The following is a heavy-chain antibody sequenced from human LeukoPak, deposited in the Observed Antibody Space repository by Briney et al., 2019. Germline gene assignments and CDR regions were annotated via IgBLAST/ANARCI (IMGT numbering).Heavy chain of an antibody. CDR2: ITNSGGST. CDR3: AKFKGRDGYSLFDC. V-gene: IGHV3-23*01. D-gene: IGHD5-24*01. CDR1: GFTFSNYA. Sequence: GGSLRLSCAASGFTFSNYAMSWVRQAPGKGLEWVSCITNSGGSTYYADSVKGRFTISRDSSKNTLDLQMNSLRAEDTAIYYCAKFKGRDGYSLFDCWGQGTLVTVSS. J-gene: IGHJ4*02.